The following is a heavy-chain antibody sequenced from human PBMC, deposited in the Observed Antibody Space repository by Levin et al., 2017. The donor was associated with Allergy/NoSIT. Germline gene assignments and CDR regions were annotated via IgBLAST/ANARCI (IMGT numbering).Heavy chain of an antibody. V-gene: IGHV1-18*01. CDR1: GYSFTNYG. D-gene: IGHD1-1*01. Sequence: EASVKVSCKASGYSFTNYGVTWVRQAPGHGLEWIGCISSYSGNTIYAQKFHDRVTLTTDTSTNTAYMELASLRSDDTAIYYCARRGALESMTYDIWIGDFDYWGQGTLVTVSS. CDR3: ARRGALESMTYDIWIGDFDY. CDR2: ISSYSGNT. J-gene: IGHJ4*02.